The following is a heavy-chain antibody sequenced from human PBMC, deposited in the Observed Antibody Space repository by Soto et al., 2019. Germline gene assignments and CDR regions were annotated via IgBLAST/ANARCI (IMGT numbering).Heavy chain of an antibody. V-gene: IGHV3-74*01. CDR2: ISGEGGST. Sequence: PGGSLRLSCAASGFTFSSHWMHWVRQAPGKGLVWVSRISGEGGSTNYADSVKGRFTISRDNAKNTVYLQMNSLGAEDTAVYYCARGSRGYYYMDVWGKGTTVTVSS. CDR3: ARGSRGYYYMDV. CDR1: GFTFSSHW. J-gene: IGHJ6*03.